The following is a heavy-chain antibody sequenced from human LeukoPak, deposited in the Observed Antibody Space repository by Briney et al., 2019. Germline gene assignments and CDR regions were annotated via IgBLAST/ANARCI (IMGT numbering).Heavy chain of an antibody. D-gene: IGHD5-18*01. J-gene: IGHJ4*02. CDR2: IYHSGST. V-gene: IGHV4-30-2*01. CDR3: ARAGYSYGPFDY. CDR1: GGSISSGGYY. Sequence: SETLSLTCTVSGGSISSGGYYWSWIRQPPGKGLEWIGYIYHSGSTYYNPSLKSRVTISVDTSKNQFSLKLSSVTAADTAVYYCARAGYSYGPFDYWGQGTLVTVSS.